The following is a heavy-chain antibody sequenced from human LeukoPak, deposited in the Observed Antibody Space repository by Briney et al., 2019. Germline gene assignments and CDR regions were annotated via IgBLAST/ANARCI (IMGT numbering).Heavy chain of an antibody. J-gene: IGHJ4*02. D-gene: IGHD3-16*01. CDR3: AKVTVCFGCYFDF. Sequence: PGGSLRPSCSASGYTFSSHGLTWVRQAPGKGLEWVSTINGAGDNTRYAETVKGRFAISRDNSKNTLYLHMSDLRAEDTAIYYCAKVTVCFGCYFDFWGQGTPVTVSS. CDR1: GYTFSSHG. CDR2: INGAGDNT. V-gene: IGHV3-23*01.